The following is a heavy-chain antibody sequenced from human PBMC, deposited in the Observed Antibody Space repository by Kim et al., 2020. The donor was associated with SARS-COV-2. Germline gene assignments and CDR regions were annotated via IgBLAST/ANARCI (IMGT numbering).Heavy chain of an antibody. D-gene: IGHD6-19*01. CDR3: ARGISGWYYYYYGMDV. Sequence: SLKSRVTISVDTSKNQFSLKLSSVTAADTAVYYCARGISGWYYYYYGMDVWGQGTTVTVSS. V-gene: IGHV4-39*01. J-gene: IGHJ6*02.